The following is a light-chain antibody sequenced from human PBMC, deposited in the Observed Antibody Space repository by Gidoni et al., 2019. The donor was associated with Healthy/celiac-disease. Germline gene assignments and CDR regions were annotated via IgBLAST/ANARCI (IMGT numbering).Light chain of an antibody. Sequence: EIVMTQSPATLSASPGERATLSCRASQSVSSNLAWYQQKPGQAPRLLIYGASTRATGIPASFSGSGSGTEFTLTISSLQSEDFAVYYCQQYNNWLWITFGQGTRLEIK. CDR1: QSVSSN. J-gene: IGKJ5*01. CDR3: QQYNNWLWIT. V-gene: IGKV3-15*01. CDR2: GAS.